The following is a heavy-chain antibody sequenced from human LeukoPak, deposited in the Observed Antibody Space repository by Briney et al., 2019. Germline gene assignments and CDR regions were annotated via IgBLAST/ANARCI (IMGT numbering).Heavy chain of an antibody. J-gene: IGHJ3*02. CDR2: IVGSSST. Sequence: GGSLRLSCAASGFTFSNFAMTWVRQAPGKGLEWVSSIVGSSSTYYADSLKGRFTISRDNAKNSLYLQMNSLRAEDTAVYYCARGGYGANDDAFDIWGQGTMVTVSS. V-gene: IGHV3-21*01. CDR3: ARGGYGANDDAFDI. CDR1: GFTFSNFA. D-gene: IGHD4-23*01.